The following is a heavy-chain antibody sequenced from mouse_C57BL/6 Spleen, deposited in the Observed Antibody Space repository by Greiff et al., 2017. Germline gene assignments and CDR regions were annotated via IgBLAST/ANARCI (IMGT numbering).Heavy chain of an antibody. Sequence: QVQLQQPGAELVMPGASVKLSCKASGYTFTSYWMHWVKQRPGQGLEWIGEIDPSDSYTNYNQKFKGKSTLTVDKSSSTAYMQSSSLTSEDSAVYYCSRWGSNYEGFAYWGQGTLVTVSA. J-gene: IGHJ3*01. CDR2: IDPSDSYT. V-gene: IGHV1-69*01. CDR3: SRWGSNYEGFAY. CDR1: GYTFTSYW. D-gene: IGHD2-5*01.